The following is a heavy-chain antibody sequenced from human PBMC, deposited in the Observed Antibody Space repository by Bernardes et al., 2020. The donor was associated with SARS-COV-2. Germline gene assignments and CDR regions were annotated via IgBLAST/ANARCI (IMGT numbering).Heavy chain of an antibody. CDR3: ARGPSDNWNAGNWFDP. J-gene: IGHJ5*02. Sequence: VGSLRLSCAASGFYFSNYFMHWVRQAPGKGLEWVALVWYDGSIKYYANSVKGRFTVSRDNSKSTLYLQMNSLGADDTAVYYCARGPSDNWNAGNWFDPWGQGTLVTVSS. D-gene: IGHD1-20*01. CDR1: GFYFSNYF. CDR2: VWYDGSIK. V-gene: IGHV3-33*01.